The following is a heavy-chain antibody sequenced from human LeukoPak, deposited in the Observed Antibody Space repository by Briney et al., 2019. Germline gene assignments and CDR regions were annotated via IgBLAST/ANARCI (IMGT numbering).Heavy chain of an antibody. J-gene: IGHJ3*02. V-gene: IGHV3-21*01. D-gene: IGHD3-16*02. CDR2: ISISSSYI. Sequence: PGGSLRLSCAASGFTFSNAWMSWVRQAPGKGLERVSSISISSSYIYYADSVKGRFTISRDNAKNSLYLQMNSLRAEDTAVYYCASPLHLGELSSDAFDIWGQGTMVTVSS. CDR3: ASPLHLGELSSDAFDI. CDR1: GFTFSNAW.